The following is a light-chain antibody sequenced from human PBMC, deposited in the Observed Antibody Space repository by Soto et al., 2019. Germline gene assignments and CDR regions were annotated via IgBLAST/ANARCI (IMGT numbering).Light chain of an antibody. Sequence: QSVLTQPASVSGSPGQSITISCTGTSSDVGGYNHVTWYQQYPGKAPKLIIFEVSDRPSGISNRFSGSKSANTASLSISGLQAEDEADYFCSSYSISTAYLFGTGTKVTVL. J-gene: IGLJ1*01. CDR1: SSDVGGYNH. V-gene: IGLV2-14*01. CDR3: SSYSISTAYL. CDR2: EVS.